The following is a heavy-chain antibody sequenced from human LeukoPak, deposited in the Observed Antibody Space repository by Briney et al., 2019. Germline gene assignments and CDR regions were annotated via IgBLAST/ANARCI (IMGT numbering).Heavy chain of an antibody. CDR3: GRGRGSSGC. Sequence: AXVKVSCKASGYTFTSYDINWVRQAPGQGLEWMGWMNPNSGNTGYAQKFQGRVTMTRDTSISTAYMELSSLRSEDTAVYYCGRGRGSSGCWGQGTLVTVSS. CDR1: GYTFTSYD. D-gene: IGHD6-19*01. V-gene: IGHV1-8*01. J-gene: IGHJ4*02. CDR2: MNPNSGNT.